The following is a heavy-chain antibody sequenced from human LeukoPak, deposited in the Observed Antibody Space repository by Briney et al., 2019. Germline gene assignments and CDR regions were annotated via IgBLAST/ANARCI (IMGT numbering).Heavy chain of an antibody. D-gene: IGHD2/OR15-2a*01. CDR2: IYYNGDT. Sequence: RSSETLSLTCTVSGVSIRSNSFYWGWIRQAPGKGLEWIGNIYYNGDTFYNPSLKSRVTMSVDTSASQFTLKLSSVTAADTAVYYWAVLLYRHYHWVDYRGQGTLVSVSS. V-gene: IGHV4-39*01. CDR3: AVLLYRHYHWVDY. CDR1: GVSIRSNSFY. J-gene: IGHJ4*02.